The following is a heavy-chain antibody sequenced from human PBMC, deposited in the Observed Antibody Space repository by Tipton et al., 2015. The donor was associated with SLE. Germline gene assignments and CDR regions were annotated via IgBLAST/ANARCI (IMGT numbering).Heavy chain of an antibody. D-gene: IGHD5-12*01. CDR1: GGSISSHY. J-gene: IGHJ3*02. CDR2: IYHSGST. Sequence: GLVKPSETLSLTCTVPGGSISSHYWSWIRQPPGKGLEWIGSIYHSGSTYYNPSLKSRVTISVDTSKNQFSLKLSSVTAADTAVYYCARDEATIGAFDIWGQGTMVTVSS. CDR3: ARDEATIGAFDI. V-gene: IGHV4-59*11.